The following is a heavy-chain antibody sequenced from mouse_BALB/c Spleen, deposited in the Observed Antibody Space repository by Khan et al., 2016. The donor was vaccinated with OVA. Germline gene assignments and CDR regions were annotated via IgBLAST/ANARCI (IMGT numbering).Heavy chain of an antibody. CDR2: IWSDGKT. D-gene: IGHD2-4*01. Sequence: QVQLKESGPGLVAPSQSLSITCTVSGFSLTSYGVHWVRQPPGKGLEWLVVIWSDGKTTYNSTLKSRLSLSKDNSKSPVFLKMNSLQTDDTAMYYCARNYHMSTTVMDYWGQGTSVTVSS. CDR1: GFSLTSYG. J-gene: IGHJ4*01. CDR3: ARNYHMSTTVMDY. V-gene: IGHV2-6*02.